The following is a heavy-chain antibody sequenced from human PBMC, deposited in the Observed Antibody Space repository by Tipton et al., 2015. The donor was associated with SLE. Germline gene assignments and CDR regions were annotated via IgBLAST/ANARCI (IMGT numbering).Heavy chain of an antibody. CDR1: GFTFSSYG. CDR2: IWYDGSNK. CDR3: ARDLASDLNRRPYNWFDP. J-gene: IGHJ5*02. D-gene: IGHD1-14*01. Sequence: SLRLSCAASGFTFSSYGMHWVRQAPGKGLEWVAVIWYDGSNKYYADSVKGRFTISRDNSKNTLYLQMNSLRAEDTAVYYCARDLASDLNRRPYNWFDPWGQGTLVTVSS. V-gene: IGHV3-33*01.